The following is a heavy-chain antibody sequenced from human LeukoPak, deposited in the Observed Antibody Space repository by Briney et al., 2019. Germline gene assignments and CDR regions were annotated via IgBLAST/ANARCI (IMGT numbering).Heavy chain of an antibody. V-gene: IGHV4-30-4*08. CDR3: ASSIVVVPAAMDYYYMDV. Sequence: SQTLSLTCTVSGGSISSGDYYWSWIRQPPGRGREWIVYIYYSGSTYYNPSLKSRVTISVGTSKNQFSLKLSSVTAADTAVYYCASSIVVVPAAMDYYYMDVWGKGTTVTVSS. CDR2: IYYSGST. D-gene: IGHD2-2*01. CDR1: GGSISSGDYY. J-gene: IGHJ6*03.